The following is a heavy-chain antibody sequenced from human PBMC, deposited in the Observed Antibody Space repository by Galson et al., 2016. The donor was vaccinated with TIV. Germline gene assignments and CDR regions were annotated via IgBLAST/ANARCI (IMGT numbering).Heavy chain of an antibody. CDR3: ARERILLSAAVPRTNWFDP. D-gene: IGHD2-2*01. V-gene: IGHV3-11*01. Sequence: SLRLSCAASGFTFDDHGMSWVRQAPGKGLEWISYIGSSGSPIVYADSVKGRFTISRDNAKNSVYLQMNSLRVEDTAVYYCARERILLSAAVPRTNWFDPWGQGTLVTVSS. J-gene: IGHJ5*02. CDR1: GFTFDDHG. CDR2: IGSSGSPI.